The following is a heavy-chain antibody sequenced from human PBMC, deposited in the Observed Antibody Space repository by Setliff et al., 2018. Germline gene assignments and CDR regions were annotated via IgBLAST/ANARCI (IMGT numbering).Heavy chain of an antibody. Sequence: PGGSLRLSCGASGFTFSSHWMTWVRQAPGKGLEWVANIKEDGGEKYYADSVKGRFTIYRDMAENTLYLQMNSLRAEDTAVYYCARSPRPPTSLDYVDVWGDGTMVTVSS. V-gene: IGHV3-7*01. CDR3: ARSPRPPTSLDYVDV. J-gene: IGHJ6*03. CDR1: GFTFSSHW. D-gene: IGHD2-2*01. CDR2: IKEDGGEK.